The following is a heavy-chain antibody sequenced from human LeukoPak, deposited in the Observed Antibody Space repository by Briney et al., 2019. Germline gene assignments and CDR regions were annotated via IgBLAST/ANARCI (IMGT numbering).Heavy chain of an antibody. D-gene: IGHD2-2*01. J-gene: IGHJ4*02. Sequence: PSETLSLTCTVSGGSISSYYWGWIRQPAGKGLEWIGRIYTSGSTNYNPSLKSRVTMSVDTSKNQFSLKLSSVTAADTAVYYCASHAARYCSSTSCSPVNYFDYWGQGTLVTVSS. CDR2: IYTSGST. CDR3: ASHAARYCSSTSCSPVNYFDY. V-gene: IGHV4-4*07. CDR1: GGSISSYY.